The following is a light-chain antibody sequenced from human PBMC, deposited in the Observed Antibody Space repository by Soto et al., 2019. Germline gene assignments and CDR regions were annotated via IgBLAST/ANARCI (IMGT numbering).Light chain of an antibody. CDR1: QYISSW. J-gene: IGKJ1*01. V-gene: IGKV1-5*03. CDR2: KSS. Sequence: DIQMTQSPSTLSASVGDRVTITCRASQYISSWLAWYQQKPGKAPKLLIYKSSSLESGGPTRFSGSGSGTDLIFTISRLQPDDFATYYCQQYTSQRTVGRGTKVEIK. CDR3: QQYTSQRT.